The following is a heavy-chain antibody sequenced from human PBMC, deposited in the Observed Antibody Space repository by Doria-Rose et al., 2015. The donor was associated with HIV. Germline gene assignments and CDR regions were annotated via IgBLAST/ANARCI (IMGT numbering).Heavy chain of an antibody. CDR1: GVSLSSPGMG. J-gene: IGHJ4*02. V-gene: IGHV2-26*01. D-gene: IGHD6-13*01. Sequence: QITLEESGPVLVKPTETLTLTCTVSGVSLSSPGMGVSWIRQPPGKALEWLANILPDVERSYKTSLKSRLTISRGTSKRQVVLTMTDMDRVDTATYYCARIKSSRWYHKYYFDFWGQGTLVIVSA. CDR3: ARIKSSRWYHKYYFDF. CDR2: ILPDVER.